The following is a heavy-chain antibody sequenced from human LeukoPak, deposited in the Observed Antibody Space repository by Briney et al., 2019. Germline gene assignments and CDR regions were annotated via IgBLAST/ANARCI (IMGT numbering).Heavy chain of an antibody. CDR2: ISASDGET. J-gene: IGHJ4*02. CDR1: GYNFVGYG. CDR3: ARNWNDVENYNY. V-gene: IGHV1-18*01. D-gene: IGHD1-1*01. Sequence: SVKVSFKASGYNFVGYGISWVREAPGQGLEWMGWISASDGETKYAQKFQGRVTMTTDTSTNTVYMELGSLRSDDTAVYYCARNWNDVENYNYWGQGTLIIVSS.